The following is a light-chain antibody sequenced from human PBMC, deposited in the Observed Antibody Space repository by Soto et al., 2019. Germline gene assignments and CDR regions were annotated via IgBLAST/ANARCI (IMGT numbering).Light chain of an antibody. Sequence: ETVMTQTPATLSLSPGERATLSCRASQSISDNLAWYQQKPGQAPRLIIYTASIRATGIPARFSGSGSGTEFTLNISSLQSEDSAIYYCQQYNDWPPWTFGQGTKVEIK. CDR2: TAS. CDR3: QQYNDWPPWT. CDR1: QSISDN. J-gene: IGKJ1*01. V-gene: IGKV3-15*01.